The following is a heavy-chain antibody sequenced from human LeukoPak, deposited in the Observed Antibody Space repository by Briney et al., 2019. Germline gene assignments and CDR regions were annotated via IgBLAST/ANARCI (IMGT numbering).Heavy chain of an antibody. CDR3: AKDICYYDSSRYFQH. J-gene: IGHJ1*01. V-gene: IGHV3-30*18. CDR1: GFTFSSYG. Sequence: SGRSLRLSCAASGFTFSSYGMHWVRQAPGKGLEWVAVISYDGSNKYYADSVKGRFTISRDNSKNTLYLQMNSLRAEDTAVYYCAKDICYYDSSRYFQHWGQGTLVTVSS. D-gene: IGHD3-22*01. CDR2: ISYDGSNK.